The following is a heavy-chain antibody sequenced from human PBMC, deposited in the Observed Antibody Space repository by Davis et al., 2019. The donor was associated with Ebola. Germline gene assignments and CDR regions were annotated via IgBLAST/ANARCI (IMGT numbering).Heavy chain of an antibody. CDR3: ARYNFWSGYYGSYYYGMDV. V-gene: IGHV1-69*10. CDR2: IIPIFGIA. CDR1: GGTFSSYA. Sequence: AASVKVSCKASGGTFSSYAISWVRQAPGQGLEWMGGIIPIFGIANYAQKFQGRVTITADKSTSTAYMELSSLRSEDTAVYYCARYNFWSGYYGSYYYGMDVWGQGTTVTVSS. D-gene: IGHD3-3*01. J-gene: IGHJ6*02.